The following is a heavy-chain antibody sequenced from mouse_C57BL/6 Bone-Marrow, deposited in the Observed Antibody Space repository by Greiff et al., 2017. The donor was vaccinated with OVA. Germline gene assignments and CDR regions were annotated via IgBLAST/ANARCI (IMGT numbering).Heavy chain of an antibody. CDR2: IYPRSGNT. J-gene: IGHJ2*01. CDR1: GYTFTSYG. V-gene: IGHV1-81*01. CDR3: ARGRTYYSNYDYFDY. D-gene: IGHD2-5*01. Sequence: QVQLKESGAELARPGASVKLSCKASGYTFTSYGISWVKQRTGQGLEWIGEIYPRSGNTYYNEKFKGKATLTADKSSSTAYMELRSLTSEDSAVYFCARGRTYYSNYDYFDYWGQGTTLTVSS.